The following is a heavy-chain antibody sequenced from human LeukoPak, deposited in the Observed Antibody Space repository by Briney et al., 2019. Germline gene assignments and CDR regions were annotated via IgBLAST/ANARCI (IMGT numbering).Heavy chain of an antibody. CDR3: ARDGGLQSHFDF. J-gene: IGHJ4*02. V-gene: IGHV4-59*11. Sequence: SETLSLTCTVSGGSISSHYWSRIRQPPGKGLEWIGYIYYNENSNYSPSLKGRVTLSVDTSRNQFSLHLASVTAADTAMYYCARDGGLQSHFDFWGQGILVTVAS. CDR2: IYYNENS. CDR1: GGSISSHY. D-gene: IGHD3-16*01.